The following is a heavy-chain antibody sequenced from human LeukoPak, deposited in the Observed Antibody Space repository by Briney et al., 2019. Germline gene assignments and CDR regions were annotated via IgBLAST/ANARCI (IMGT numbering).Heavy chain of an antibody. J-gene: IGHJ5*02. CDR2: IYTSGST. CDR3: ARDTYYYDSRDWFDP. V-gene: IGHV4-4*07. D-gene: IGHD3-22*01. Sequence: PSGTLSLTCTVSGGSISSYYWSWIRQPAGKGLEWIGRIYTSGSTNYNPSLKSRVTMSVDTSKNQFSLKLSSVTAADTAVYYCARDTYYYDSRDWFDPWSQGTLVTVSS. CDR1: GGSISSYY.